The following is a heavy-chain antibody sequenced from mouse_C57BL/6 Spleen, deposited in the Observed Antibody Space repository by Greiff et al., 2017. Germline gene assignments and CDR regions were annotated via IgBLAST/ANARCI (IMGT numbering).Heavy chain of an antibody. Sequence: VQLQQSGAELVKPGASVKISCKASGYAFSSYWMNWVKQRPGTGLEWIGQIYPGDGDTNYNGKFKGKATLTADKSSSTAYMQLSSLTSEDSAVYFCARRGYYYGSSIDDWGQGTTLTVSS. J-gene: IGHJ2*01. V-gene: IGHV1-80*01. CDR3: ARRGYYYGSSIDD. CDR1: GYAFSSYW. CDR2: IYPGDGDT. D-gene: IGHD1-1*01.